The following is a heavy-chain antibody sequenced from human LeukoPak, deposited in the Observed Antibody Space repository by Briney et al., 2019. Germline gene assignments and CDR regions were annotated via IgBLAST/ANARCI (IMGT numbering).Heavy chain of an antibody. CDR3: ARAEAGTLGY. CDR1: GGSFSGYY. D-gene: IGHD6-19*01. V-gene: IGHV4-34*01. CDR2: INHSGST. J-gene: IGHJ4*02. Sequence: SETLSLTCAVYGGSFSGYYWSWIRQPPGKGLEWIGEINHSGSTNYNPSLKSRVTISVDTSKNQFSLKLSSVTAADTAVYYCARAEAGTLGYWGQGTLVTVSS.